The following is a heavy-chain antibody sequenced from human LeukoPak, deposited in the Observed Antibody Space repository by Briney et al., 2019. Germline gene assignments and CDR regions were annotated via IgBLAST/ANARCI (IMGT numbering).Heavy chain of an antibody. CDR2: IKQDGSEK. J-gene: IGHJ4*02. D-gene: IGHD6-13*01. Sequence: GGSLRLSCAASGFRFNTFWMSWVRQAPGKGLEWVANIKQDGSEKYYVDSVKGRFTISRDNAKNSLYLQMNSLRAEDTAVYYCARGGLSSSSWYYYFDYWGQGTLVTVSS. CDR1: GFRFNTFW. V-gene: IGHV3-7*01. CDR3: ARGGLSSSSWYYYFDY.